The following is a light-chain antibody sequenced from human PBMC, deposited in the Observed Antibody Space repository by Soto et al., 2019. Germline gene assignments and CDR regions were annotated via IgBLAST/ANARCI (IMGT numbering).Light chain of an antibody. CDR3: QHYKMYSPWT. Sequence: DIQMTQSPSTVSAYVGDSVTITCRASQSITTCLAWYQQILGKAPNRLIYDVSSLQSGVPSRFSGSGSGTEFTLTISSLQPDDFATYYCQHYKMYSPWTFGQGTKVEIK. J-gene: IGKJ1*01. V-gene: IGKV1-5*01. CDR2: DVS. CDR1: QSITTC.